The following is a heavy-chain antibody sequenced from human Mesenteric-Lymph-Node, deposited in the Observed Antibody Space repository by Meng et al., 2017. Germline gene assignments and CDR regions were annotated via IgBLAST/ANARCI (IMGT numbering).Heavy chain of an antibody. CDR2: INPSGGST. CDR1: GYTFTSYY. J-gene: IGHJ4*02. D-gene: IGHD1-26*01. CDR3: ARSRQWELLPRYYFNY. Sequence: ASVKVSCKASGYTFTSYYMHWLRQAPGQGLEWMGIINPSGGSTSYAQKFQGRVTMTRDTSTSTVYMELSSLRSQDTAVYYCARSRQWELLPRYYFNYWGQGTLVTVSS. V-gene: IGHV1-46*01.